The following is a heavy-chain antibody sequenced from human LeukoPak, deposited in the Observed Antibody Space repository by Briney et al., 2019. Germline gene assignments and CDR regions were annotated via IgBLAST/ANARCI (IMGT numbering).Heavy chain of an antibody. CDR3: AKYMRQWFGEFDY. CDR1: GFTFSSYA. D-gene: IGHD3-10*01. V-gene: IGHV3-23*01. J-gene: IGHJ4*02. CDR2: ISGSGSST. Sequence: PGGSLRLSCAASGFTFSSYAMSWVRQAPGKGLEWVSAISGSGSSTYYADSVKGRFTISRDNSKNTLYLQMNSLRAEDTAVYYCAKYMRQWFGEFDYWGQGTLVTVSS.